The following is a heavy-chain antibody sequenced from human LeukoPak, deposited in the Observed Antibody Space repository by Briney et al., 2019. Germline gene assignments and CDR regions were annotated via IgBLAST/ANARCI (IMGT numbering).Heavy chain of an antibody. CDR1: GESFSGYY. D-gene: IGHD2-15*01. J-gene: IGHJ3*02. Sequence: PSETLSLTCGVQGESFSGYYWSWIRQPPGKGLEWIGEISHSGITNYNPPVQSRVTMSVDTSKNQFSLKLRSVTAADTAVYYCARGRYCSADICTGGDSFDIWGQGTMVSVSP. V-gene: IGHV4-34*01. CDR3: ARGRYCSADICTGGDSFDI. CDR2: ISHSGIT.